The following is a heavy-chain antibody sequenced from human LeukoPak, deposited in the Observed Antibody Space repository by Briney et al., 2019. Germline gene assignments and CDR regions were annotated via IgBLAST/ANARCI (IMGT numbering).Heavy chain of an antibody. CDR2: IYYSGST. Sequence: SETLSLTCNVSGGSISSSSYYWGWIRQPPGKGLEWIGSIYYSGSTYYNPSLESRVSISVDTSKNQFSLKVTSATAADTAVYYIASDNRGSYVPFDYWGQGTLVTVSS. D-gene: IGHD7-27*01. CDR1: GGSISSSSYY. J-gene: IGHJ4*02. CDR3: ASDNRGSYVPFDY. V-gene: IGHV4-39*01.